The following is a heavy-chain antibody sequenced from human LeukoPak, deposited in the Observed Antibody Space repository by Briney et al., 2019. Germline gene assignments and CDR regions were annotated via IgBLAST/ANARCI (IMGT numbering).Heavy chain of an antibody. CDR2: ISYDGSNK. V-gene: IGHV3-30*04. CDR3: AKDHYCTNGVCYALYYYYYGMDV. Sequence: PGGSLRPSCAASGFTFSSYAMHWVRQAPGKGLEWVAVISYDGSNKYYADSVKGRFTISRDNSKNTLYLQMNSLRAEDTAVYYCAKDHYCTNGVCYALYYYYYGMDVWGQGTTVTVSS. CDR1: GFTFSSYA. J-gene: IGHJ6*02. D-gene: IGHD2-8*01.